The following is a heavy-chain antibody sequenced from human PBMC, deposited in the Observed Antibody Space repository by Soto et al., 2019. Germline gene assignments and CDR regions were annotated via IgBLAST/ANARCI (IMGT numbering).Heavy chain of an antibody. D-gene: IGHD1-1*01. Sequence: EVQLVESGGGLVQPGQSLRLSCIGSGFTFGDYAMSWFRQAPGKGLEWVGFIRSKPYGGTTEYAASVKGRFTISRDDSKSTAYLQMNSLKTEDTAMYYWTKRSYFDYWGQGTLVTVSS. CDR3: TKRSYFDY. J-gene: IGHJ4*02. CDR1: GFTFGDYA. CDR2: IRSKPYGGTT. V-gene: IGHV3-49*03.